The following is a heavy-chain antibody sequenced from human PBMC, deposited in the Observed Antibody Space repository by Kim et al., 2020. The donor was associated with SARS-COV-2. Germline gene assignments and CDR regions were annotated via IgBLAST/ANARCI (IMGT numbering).Heavy chain of an antibody. V-gene: IGHV4-59*01. CDR1: GGSISSYY. J-gene: IGHJ6*03. D-gene: IGHD6-6*01. Sequence: SETLSLTCTVSGGSISSYYWSWIRQPPGKGLEWIGYIYYSGSTNYNPSLKSRVTISVDTSKNQFSLKLSSVTAADTAVYYCAIAARPSYYYYYMDVWGKG. CDR3: AIAARPSYYYYYMDV. CDR2: IYYSGST.